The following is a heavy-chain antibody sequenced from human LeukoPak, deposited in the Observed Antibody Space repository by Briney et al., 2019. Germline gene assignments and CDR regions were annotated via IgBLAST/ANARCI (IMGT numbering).Heavy chain of an antibody. J-gene: IGHJ4*02. D-gene: IGHD6-6*01. Sequence: PGGSLRLSCTAFGFSFSGHWMHWARQLPGKGLVWVSRISPTGSTTSYADSVKGRFTVSRDNAKNTLYLQVNNLRAEDTAVYYCARGPNSNWSGLDFWGQGTLPTVSS. CDR2: ISPTGSTT. V-gene: IGHV3-74*01. CDR3: ARGPNSNWSGLDF. CDR1: GFSFSGHW.